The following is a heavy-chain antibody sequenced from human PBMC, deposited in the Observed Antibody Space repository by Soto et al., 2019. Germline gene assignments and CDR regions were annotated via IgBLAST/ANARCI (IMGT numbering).Heavy chain of an antibody. D-gene: IGHD2-15*01. CDR3: AGGYCSGGSCYSRGIFAY. V-gene: IGHV3-21*01. Sequence: EVQLVESGGGLVKPGGSLRLSCAASGFTFSSYSMNWVRQAPGKGLEWVSSISSSSSYIYYADSVKGRFTISRDNAKNSLFLKMNSLRAEDRAVYYCAGGYCSGGSCYSRGIFAYGGQEPLVTVSS. CDR2: ISSSSSYI. J-gene: IGHJ4*02. CDR1: GFTFSSYS.